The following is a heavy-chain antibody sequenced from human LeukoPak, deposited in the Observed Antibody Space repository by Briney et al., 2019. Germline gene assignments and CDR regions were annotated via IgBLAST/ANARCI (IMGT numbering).Heavy chain of an antibody. CDR1: GGSISSYY. CDR2: IYYSGST. Sequence: SETLSLTCTVSGGSISSYYWSWIRQPPGKGLEWIGYIYYSGSTNYNPSLKSRVTISVDTSKNQFSLKLSSVTAADTAVYYCARSRNAAFDIWGQGTMVTVSS. CDR3: ARSRNAAFDI. V-gene: IGHV4-59*08. J-gene: IGHJ3*02.